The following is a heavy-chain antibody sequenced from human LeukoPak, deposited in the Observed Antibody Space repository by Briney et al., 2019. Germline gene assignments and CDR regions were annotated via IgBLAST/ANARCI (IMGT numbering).Heavy chain of an antibody. Sequence: QSGGSLRLSCAASGLTVSSNDMSWVRQAPGKGLECISVIYSGGSTDYADSVKGRLPISRDNSKNTLYLQMNSLRAEDTAVYYCARVIDHDYGDYYLDYCGQGTVVTVSS. J-gene: IGHJ4*02. CDR2: IYSGGST. CDR1: GLTVSSND. D-gene: IGHD4-17*01. V-gene: IGHV3-53*01. CDR3: ARVIDHDYGDYYLDY.